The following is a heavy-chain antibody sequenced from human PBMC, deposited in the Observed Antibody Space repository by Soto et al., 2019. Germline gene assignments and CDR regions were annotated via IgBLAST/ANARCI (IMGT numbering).Heavy chain of an antibody. CDR1: GFTFSSYA. D-gene: IGHD3-22*01. V-gene: IGHV3-23*01. J-gene: IGHJ4*02. CDR2: ISGSGGST. CDR3: AKENYYDSSGYFWPFDY. Sequence: GGSLRLSCAASGFTFSSYAMSWVRQAPGKGLEWVSAISGSGGSTYYADSVKGRFTISRDNPKNTLYLQMNSLRAEDTAVYYCAKENYYDSSGYFWPFDYWGQGTLVTVSS.